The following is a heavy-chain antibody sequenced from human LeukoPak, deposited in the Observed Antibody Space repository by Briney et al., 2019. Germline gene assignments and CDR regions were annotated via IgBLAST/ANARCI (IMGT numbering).Heavy chain of an antibody. J-gene: IGHJ6*02. D-gene: IGHD3-10*01. CDR1: GYTFTSDD. V-gene: IGHV1-8*01. CDR3: ARGGLGVVRGIIPAYYYGMDV. CDR2: MNPNSGNT. Sequence: RASVKVSCKASGYTFTSDDINWVRQASGQGLEWMGWMNPNSGNTNYAQKFQGRVTMTRNTSISTAYMELSSLRSEDTAVYYCARGGLGVVRGIIPAYYYGMDVWGQGTTVTVSS.